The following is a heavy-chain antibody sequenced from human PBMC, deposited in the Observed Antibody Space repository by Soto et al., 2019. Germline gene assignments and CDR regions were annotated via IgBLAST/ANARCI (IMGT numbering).Heavy chain of an antibody. CDR1: GYTFTSYA. CDR2: INAGNGNT. Sequence: ASVKVSCKASGYTFTSYAMHWVRQAPGQRLEWMGWINAGNGNTKYSQKFQGRVTITRDTSASTAYMELSSLRSEDTAVYYCARPARFFYSSSSFSAFDYWGQGTLVTVSS. CDR3: ARPARFFYSSSSFSAFDY. J-gene: IGHJ4*02. V-gene: IGHV1-3*01. D-gene: IGHD6-6*01.